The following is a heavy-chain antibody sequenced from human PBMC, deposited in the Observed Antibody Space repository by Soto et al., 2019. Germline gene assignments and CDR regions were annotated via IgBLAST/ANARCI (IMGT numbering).Heavy chain of an antibody. CDR3: ARKNPGREWELPDY. Sequence: QVQLVESGGGVVQPGRSLRLSCAASGFAFSTYGMHWVRQAPGKGLEWVAVTTSDGARINYADSVKGRFTISRDNSRTTLYLQMNSLRLYDTAVYYLARKNPGREWELPDYWGQGTLVTVSS. D-gene: IGHD1-26*01. J-gene: IGHJ4*02. CDR2: TTSDGARI. V-gene: IGHV3-30*03. CDR1: GFAFSTYG.